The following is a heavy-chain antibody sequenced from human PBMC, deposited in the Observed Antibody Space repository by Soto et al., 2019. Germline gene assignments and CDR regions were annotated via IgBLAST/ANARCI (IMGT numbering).Heavy chain of an antibody. Sequence: SETLSLTCTVSGGSISSYYWSWIRQPPGKGLEWIGYIYYSGSTNYNPSLKSRVTISVDTSKNQFSLKLSSVTAADTAVYYCARDLNYYDSSGTLNWFDPWGQGTLVTVSS. CDR3: ARDLNYYDSSGTLNWFDP. V-gene: IGHV4-59*01. D-gene: IGHD3-22*01. CDR2: IYYSGST. CDR1: GGSISSYY. J-gene: IGHJ5*02.